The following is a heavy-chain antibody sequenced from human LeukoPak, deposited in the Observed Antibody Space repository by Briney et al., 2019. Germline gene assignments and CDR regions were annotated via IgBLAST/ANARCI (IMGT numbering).Heavy chain of an antibody. V-gene: IGHV4-59*08. CDR1: GGSISSYY. D-gene: IGHD6-19*01. Sequence: PSETLSLTCTVSGGSISSYYWSWIRQPAGKGLEWIGYIYYSGSTNYNPSLKSRVTISVDTSKNQFSLKLSSVTAADTAVYYCARHHRQDGLIAVAGTGVDYWGQGTLVTVSS. CDR2: IYYSGST. J-gene: IGHJ4*02. CDR3: ARHHRQDGLIAVAGTGVDY.